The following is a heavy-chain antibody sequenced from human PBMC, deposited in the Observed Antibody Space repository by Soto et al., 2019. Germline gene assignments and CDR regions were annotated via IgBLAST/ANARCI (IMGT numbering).Heavy chain of an antibody. Sequence: SETLSLTCTVSGGSISGYYWGWIRQSPVRGLELIGYIYYSGSTNYNPSLKSRVTISVDTSKNQFSLKLSSVTAADTAVYYCARGVAVADNNDYWGQGTLVTVSS. CDR3: ARGVAVADNNDY. CDR2: IYYSGST. V-gene: IGHV4-59*01. CDR1: GGSISGYY. D-gene: IGHD6-19*01. J-gene: IGHJ4*02.